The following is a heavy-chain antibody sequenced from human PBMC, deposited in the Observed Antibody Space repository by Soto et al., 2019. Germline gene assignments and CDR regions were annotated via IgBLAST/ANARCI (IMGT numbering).Heavy chain of an antibody. V-gene: IGHV3-74*01. CDR3: VRGVTADY. J-gene: IGHJ4*02. Sequence: EVQLVESGGGFVQPGGSLRLPCAASGFSFSSYWMYWVRQAPGKGLVWVSRIKSDGSSISYADFAKGRFTMSRDNARNTLSLQMSSLRAEDTAIYYCVRGVTADYWGQGTLVTVSS. CDR2: IKSDGSSI. CDR1: GFSFSSYW.